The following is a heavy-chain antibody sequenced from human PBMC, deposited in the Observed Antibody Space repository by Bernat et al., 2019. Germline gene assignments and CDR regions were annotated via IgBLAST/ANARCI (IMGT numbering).Heavy chain of an antibody. V-gene: IGHV1-69*06. D-gene: IGHD3-10*01. CDR2: IIPIFGTA. CDR1: GGTFSSYA. J-gene: IGHJ4*02. CDR3: ARVLGVRDYYGETGYFDY. Sequence: QVQLVQSGAEVKKPGSSVKVSCKASGGTFSSYAISWVRQAPGQGLEWMGGIIPIFGTANYAQKFQGRVTITADKSTSTAYMELSSLRSEDTAVYYCARVLGVRDYYGETGYFDYWGQGTLVTVSS.